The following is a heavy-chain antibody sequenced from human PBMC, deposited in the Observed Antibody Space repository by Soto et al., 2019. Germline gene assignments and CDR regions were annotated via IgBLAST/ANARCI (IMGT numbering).Heavy chain of an antibody. Sequence: NPSETLSLTCTVSGGSISSSNYYWGWIRQPPGKGLEWIGSIYYSGSTSYNSSLKSRVTISVDTSKNQFSLRLRSVTAADTAVYYCASPTLGAFDIWGQGTMVTV. J-gene: IGHJ3*02. D-gene: IGHD3-16*01. CDR3: ASPTLGAFDI. CDR2: IYYSGST. CDR1: GGSISSSNYY. V-gene: IGHV4-39*01.